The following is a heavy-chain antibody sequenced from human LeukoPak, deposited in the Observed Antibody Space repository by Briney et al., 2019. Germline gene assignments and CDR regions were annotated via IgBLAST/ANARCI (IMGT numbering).Heavy chain of an antibody. V-gene: IGHV3-11*01. J-gene: IGHJ4*02. CDR1: GFTFSDYY. CDR3: ARDSLSIFGVVIGPPDY. Sequence: SGGSLRLSCAASGFTFSDYYMSWIRQAPGKGLEWVSYISSSGSTIYYADSVEGRFTISRDNAKNSLYLQMNSLRAEDTAVYYCARDSLSIFGVVIGPPDYWGQGTLVTVSS. D-gene: IGHD3-3*01. CDR2: ISSSGSTI.